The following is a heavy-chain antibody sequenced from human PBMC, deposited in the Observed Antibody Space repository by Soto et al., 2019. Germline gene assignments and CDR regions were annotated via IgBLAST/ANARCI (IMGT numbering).Heavy chain of an antibody. CDR3: ADYRYGVSTAAY. D-gene: IGHD4-17*01. V-gene: IGHV3-7*03. CDR2: RNQDGGER. Sequence: PLVESGGGLVQPGGSLRLSCAGSGLTFRNDWVSWGRQAPGKGLEGGANRNQDGGERYYVDAVRGRFTIPRDNIEKSVYQQLNSLRPEEKAVYYCADYRYGVSTAAYWGQGT. J-gene: IGHJ4*02. CDR1: GLTFRNDW.